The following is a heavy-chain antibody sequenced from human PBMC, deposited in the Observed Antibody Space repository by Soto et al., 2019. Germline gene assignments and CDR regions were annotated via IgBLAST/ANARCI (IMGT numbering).Heavy chain of an antibody. CDR3: ANDGGYYFDY. V-gene: IGHV3-30*18. CDR1: GFTFSSYG. D-gene: IGHD3-10*01. Sequence: QVQLVESGGGVVQPGRSLRLSCAASGFTFSSYGMHWVRQAPGKGLEWVAVISYDGSNKYYADSVKGRFTISRDNSKNPLYLQMNSLRAEDTAVYYCANDGGYYFDYWGQGTLVTVSS. CDR2: ISYDGSNK. J-gene: IGHJ4*02.